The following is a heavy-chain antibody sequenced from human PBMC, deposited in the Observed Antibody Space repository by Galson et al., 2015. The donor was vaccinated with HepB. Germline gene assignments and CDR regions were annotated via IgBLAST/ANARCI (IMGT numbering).Heavy chain of an antibody. CDR1: GYTFTSYG. D-gene: IGHD3-22*01. J-gene: IGHJ3*01. V-gene: IGHV1-18*04. CDR3: ARDLNYESSGSPDAFDL. Sequence: SVKVSCKASGYTFTSYGISWVRQAPGQGLEWMGWISAYNGNTNYAQKLQGRVTMTTDTSTSTAYMELRSLRSDDTAAYYCARDLNYESSGSPDAFDLWGQGTMVTVSS. CDR2: ISAYNGNT.